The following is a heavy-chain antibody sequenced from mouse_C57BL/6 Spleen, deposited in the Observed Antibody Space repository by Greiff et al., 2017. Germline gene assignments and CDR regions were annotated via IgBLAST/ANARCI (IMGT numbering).Heavy chain of an antibody. CDR3: ARSRDYGNYAYAMDY. CDR2: IDPSDSYT. D-gene: IGHD2-1*01. V-gene: IGHV1-59*01. J-gene: IGHJ4*01. Sequence: QVQLQQPGAELVRPGTSVKLSCKASGYTFTSYWMHWVKQRPGQGLEWIGVIDPSDSYTNYNQKFKGKATLTVDTSSSPAYMQLSSLTSEDSAVYYCARSRDYGNYAYAMDYWGQGTSVTVSS. CDR1: GYTFTSYW.